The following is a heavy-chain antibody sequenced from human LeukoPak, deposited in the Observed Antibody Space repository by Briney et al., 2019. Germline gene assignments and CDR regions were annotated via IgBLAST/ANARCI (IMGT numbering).Heavy chain of an antibody. Sequence: PSETLSLTCTVSGGSISSYYWSWLRQPPGKGLEWIGYIYYSGSTNYNPSLKSRVTISVDTSKNQFSLKLSSVTAADTAVYYCARYPVLLWFGGNNGMDVWGQGTTVTVSS. CDR3: ARYPVLLWFGGNNGMDV. D-gene: IGHD3-10*01. V-gene: IGHV4-59*08. CDR1: GGSISSYY. J-gene: IGHJ6*02. CDR2: IYYSGST.